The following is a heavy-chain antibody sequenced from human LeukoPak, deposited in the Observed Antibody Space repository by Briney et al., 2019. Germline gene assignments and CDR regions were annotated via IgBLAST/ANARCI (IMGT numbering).Heavy chain of an antibody. D-gene: IGHD2-15*01. CDR2: IYTSGST. Sequence: SETLSLTCTVSGGSISNYYWSWIRQPAGKGLEWIGRIYTSGSTNYNPPLKSRVTMSVDTSKNQFSLKLSSVTAADTAVYYCARDILIVDDIVVVGANLDPWGQGTLVTVSS. J-gene: IGHJ5*02. V-gene: IGHV4-4*07. CDR3: ARDILIVDDIVVVGANLDP. CDR1: GGSISNYY.